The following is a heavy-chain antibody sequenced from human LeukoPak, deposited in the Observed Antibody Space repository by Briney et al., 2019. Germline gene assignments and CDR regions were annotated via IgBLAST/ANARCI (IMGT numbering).Heavy chain of an antibody. CDR1: GDSIRRYF. J-gene: IGHJ5*02. CDR2: VHHSGTS. D-gene: IGHD5-12*01. Sequence: SETLSLTCSVSGDSIRRYFWSWIRLSPGKGLERIGYVHHSGTSRYKPSLESRVTISLDTSENQFSLTLKSVTAADTALYYCAGAEIDRLRSPGTLYYIDAWGPGTLVTVSS. CDR3: AGAEIDRLRSPGTLYYIDA. V-gene: IGHV4-59*01.